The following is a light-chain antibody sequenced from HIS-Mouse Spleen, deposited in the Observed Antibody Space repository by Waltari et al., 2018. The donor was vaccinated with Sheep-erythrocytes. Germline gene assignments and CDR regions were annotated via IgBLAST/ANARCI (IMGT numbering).Light chain of an antibody. J-gene: IGLJ1*01. V-gene: IGLV3-25*03. CDR1: ALPNQY. Sequence: SYELTQPPSVSVSPGQPARITCLGDALPNQYANWYQQKPGQAPVVVIYKDSERPSGIPERFSGSSSGTTVTLTISGVQAEDEADYYCQSADSSGTYVFGTGTKVTVL. CDR3: QSADSSGTYV. CDR2: KDS.